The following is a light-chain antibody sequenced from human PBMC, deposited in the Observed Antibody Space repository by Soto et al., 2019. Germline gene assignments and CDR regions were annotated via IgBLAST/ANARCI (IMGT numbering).Light chain of an antibody. CDR3: QQYGSSLPWT. Sequence: IVLTQSPGTLSLSPGERATLSCRASQSVSSSYLAWYQQKPDQAPRLLIYGASSRATGIPDRLSGSEAGTDFTLTIRRLEPEDFAVYCGQQYGSSLPWTFGQGTKVEIK. CDR1: QSVSSSY. V-gene: IGKV3-20*01. CDR2: GAS. J-gene: IGKJ1*01.